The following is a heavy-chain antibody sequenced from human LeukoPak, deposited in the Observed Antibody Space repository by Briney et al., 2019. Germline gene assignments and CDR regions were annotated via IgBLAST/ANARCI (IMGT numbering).Heavy chain of an antibody. D-gene: IGHD2/OR15-2a*01. J-gene: IGHJ5*02. V-gene: IGHV3-30*01. CDR2: ISYDGSNK. Sequence: PGRSLRLSCAASGFTFSSYAMHWVRQAPGKGRECVVVISYDGSNKYYADSVKGRFTISRDNSKNALYLQMNNLRAEDTAVYYCARDLCDDYRRGCWFDPWGQGTLVTVSS. CDR1: GFTFSSYA. CDR3: ARDLCDDYRRGCWFDP.